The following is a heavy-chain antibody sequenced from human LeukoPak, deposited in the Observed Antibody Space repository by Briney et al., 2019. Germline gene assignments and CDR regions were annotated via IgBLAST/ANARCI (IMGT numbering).Heavy chain of an antibody. V-gene: IGHV3-23*01. D-gene: IGHD2-8*01. CDR2: LSGSGDSI. J-gene: IGHJ4*02. Sequence: GGSLRLSCAASGFTFSSYAMTWVRQAPGKGLEWVSALSGSGDSIYYADSVKGRFTITRDNSKNTLYLQMNSLRAEDTALYYCAKVSGYCSNGVCYTHDYWGQGTLVTVSS. CDR1: GFTFSSYA. CDR3: AKVSGYCSNGVCYTHDY.